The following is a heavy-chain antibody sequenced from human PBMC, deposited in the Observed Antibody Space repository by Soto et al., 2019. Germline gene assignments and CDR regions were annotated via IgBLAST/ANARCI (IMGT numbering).Heavy chain of an antibody. Sequence: EVQLVESGGGLVQPGGSLRLSCAGSGFTFSSYSMNWVRQAPGKGPEWVSFISGSSSFIYLADSVKGRFTISRDNAKGSLYLQMNSLRAEDTAVYYCARVAGNWFDPWGQGTLVTVSS. V-gene: IGHV3-21*01. CDR1: GFTFSSYS. CDR3: ARVAGNWFDP. J-gene: IGHJ5*02. CDR2: ISGSSSFI. D-gene: IGHD3-10*01.